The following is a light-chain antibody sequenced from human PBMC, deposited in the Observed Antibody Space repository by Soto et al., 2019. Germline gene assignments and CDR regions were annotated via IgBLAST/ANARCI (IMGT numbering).Light chain of an antibody. V-gene: IGKV3-20*01. Sequence: ILLTQSPGTLSLSPGERAALSCRASQSISSSFLAWYQHKPGQAPRLLIHGASSRATGIPDRFSGSGSGTDFTLTISRLDPEDFAVYYCQLYGASLVTFGQGTKVDIK. CDR2: GAS. J-gene: IGKJ2*01. CDR1: QSISSSF. CDR3: QLYGASLVT.